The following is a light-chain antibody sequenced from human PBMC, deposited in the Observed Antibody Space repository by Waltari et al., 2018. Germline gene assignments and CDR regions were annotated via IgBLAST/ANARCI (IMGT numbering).Light chain of an antibody. Sequence: QSVLTQPPSVSAAPGQRVTISRTGRSSNIGAGYDVHWYQQLQGTAPRLLIYMTNRRPSGFPGRFSVSQSTTFASLDIQELQARGYADYYCQSYVSSLGGLFGGGIKVTVL. CDR1: SSNIGAGYD. J-gene: IGLJ3*02. V-gene: IGLV1-40*01. CDR3: QSYVSSLGGL. CDR2: MTN.